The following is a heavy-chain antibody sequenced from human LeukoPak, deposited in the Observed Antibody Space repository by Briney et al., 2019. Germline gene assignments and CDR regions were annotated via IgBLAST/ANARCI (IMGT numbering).Heavy chain of an antibody. CDR1: GYTFTGYY. V-gene: IGHV1-46*01. Sequence: GASVKVSCKASGYTFTGYYMHWVRQAPGQGLEWMGIINPSGGSTSYAQKFQGRVTMTRDTSTSTVYMELSSLRSEDTAVYYCARGPKGLHLAWYYFDYWGQGTLVTVSS. CDR2: INPSGGST. D-gene: IGHD5-24*01. CDR3: ARGPKGLHLAWYYFDY. J-gene: IGHJ4*02.